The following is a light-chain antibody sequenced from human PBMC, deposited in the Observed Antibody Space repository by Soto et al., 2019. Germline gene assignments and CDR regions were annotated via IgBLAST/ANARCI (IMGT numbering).Light chain of an antibody. CDR3: MQGTSWPYT. CDR2: KIS. V-gene: IGKV2-30*01. Sequence: DVVMTQSPLSLSVIPGQPASISCRSSQSPVTSDGNTYLNWFHQRPGQSPRRLIYKISNRDSGVPDRFIGSGSGTEFTLKISRVEAEDVGIYYCMQGTSWPYTFGQGTKLEIK. J-gene: IGKJ2*01. CDR1: QSPVTSDGNTY.